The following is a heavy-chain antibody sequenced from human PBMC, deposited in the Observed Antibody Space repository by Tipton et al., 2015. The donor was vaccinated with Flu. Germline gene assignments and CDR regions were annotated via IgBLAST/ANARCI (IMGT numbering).Heavy chain of an antibody. V-gene: IGHV1-2*02. J-gene: IGHJ3*02. CDR3: ARDGVITMGRGVIIYRGVGAFDI. Sequence: QLVQSGAEVKKPGASVKVSCKASGYTFTGYYMHWVRQAPGQGLEWMGWINPNSGGTNYAQKFQGRVTMTRDTSISTAYMELSRLRSDDTAVYYCARDGVITMGRGVIIYRGVGAFDIWGQGTMVTVSS. CDR2: INPNSGGT. D-gene: IGHD3-10*01. CDR1: GYTFTGYY.